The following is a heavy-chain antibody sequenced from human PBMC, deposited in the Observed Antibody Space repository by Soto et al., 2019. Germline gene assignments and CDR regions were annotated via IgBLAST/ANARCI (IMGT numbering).Heavy chain of an antibody. Sequence: QVQLVQSGAEVKKPGASVKVSCKASGYTFTSHAMHWVRQAPGQRLEWMGWINAGNGNTKYSQKFQGRVTITRDTSASTAYMELSSLRSEDTAVYYCASGGDMLPGSPPGGYYYYMDVWGKGTTVTVSS. CDR3: ASGGDMLPGSPPGGYYYYMDV. CDR1: GYTFTSHA. D-gene: IGHD3-9*01. CDR2: INAGNGNT. J-gene: IGHJ6*03. V-gene: IGHV1-3*01.